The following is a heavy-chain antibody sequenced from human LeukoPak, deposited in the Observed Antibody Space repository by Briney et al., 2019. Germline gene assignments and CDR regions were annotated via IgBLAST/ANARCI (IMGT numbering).Heavy chain of an antibody. CDR1: GGSFSGYY. Sequence: SETLSLTCAVYGGSFSGYYWSWIRQPPGKGLEWVGEINHSGSTNYNPSLKSRVTISVDTSKNQFSLKLSSVTAADTAVYYCARGPIVVVPAAMRKRWFDPWGQGTLVTVSS. J-gene: IGHJ5*02. V-gene: IGHV4-34*01. CDR2: INHSGST. CDR3: ARGPIVVVPAAMRKRWFDP. D-gene: IGHD2-2*01.